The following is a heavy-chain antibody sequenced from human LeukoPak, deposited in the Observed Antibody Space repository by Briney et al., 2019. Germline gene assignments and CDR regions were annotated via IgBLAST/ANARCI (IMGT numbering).Heavy chain of an antibody. CDR2: ISSSSSYI. D-gene: IGHD5/OR15-5a*01. Sequence: PGGSLRLSCAASGFTFRSYSMNWVRQAPGKGLEWVSSISSSSSYIYYADSVKGRFTISRDNAKNSLYLQMNSLRAEDTAVYYCARDQECLLDYWGQGTLVTVPS. CDR3: ARDQECLLDY. J-gene: IGHJ4*02. V-gene: IGHV3-21*01. CDR1: GFTFRSYS.